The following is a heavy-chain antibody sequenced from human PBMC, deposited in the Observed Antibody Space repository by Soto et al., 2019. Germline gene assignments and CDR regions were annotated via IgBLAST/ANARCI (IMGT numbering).Heavy chain of an antibody. Sequence: PGGSLRLSCAASGFTFNDYGMHWVRQAPGKGLEWVAVIWYDGSNKYYADSVKGRFTISRDNSKNTLYLQMNSLRAEDTAVYYCAREDYGGDSAVDYWGQGTLVTLSS. CDR3: AREDYGGDSAVDY. J-gene: IGHJ4*02. D-gene: IGHD2-21*02. CDR2: IWYDGSNK. CDR1: GFTFNDYG. V-gene: IGHV3-33*01.